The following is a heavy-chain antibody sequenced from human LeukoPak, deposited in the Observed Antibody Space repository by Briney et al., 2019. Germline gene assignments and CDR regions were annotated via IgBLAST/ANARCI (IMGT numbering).Heavy chain of an antibody. CDR3: ARRGESTTYGDYRFDY. Sequence: GGSLRLSCAASGFTFSNHAMSWVRQAPGRGLEWVSAISGSSGLTYYADSVKGRFTISRDNSKNTLFLRMNSLRAEDTAVDYCARRGESTTYGDYRFDYWGQGTLVTVSS. CDR2: ISGSSGLT. V-gene: IGHV3-23*01. CDR1: GFTFSNHA. J-gene: IGHJ4*02. D-gene: IGHD4-17*01.